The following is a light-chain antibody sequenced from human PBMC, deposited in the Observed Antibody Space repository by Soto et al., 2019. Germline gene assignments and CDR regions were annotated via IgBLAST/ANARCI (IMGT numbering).Light chain of an antibody. CDR1: ALPKQY. CDR2: KDT. J-gene: IGLJ2*01. CDR3: QSADSSGLYVV. Sequence: SYELTQPPSVSVSPGQTAKITCSGDALPKQYVYWYQQKPGQAPVLVIYKDTERPSGIPERFSGSSSGTTVTLTISGVQAEDEADYYCQSADSSGLYVVFGGGTKVTVL. V-gene: IGLV3-25*02.